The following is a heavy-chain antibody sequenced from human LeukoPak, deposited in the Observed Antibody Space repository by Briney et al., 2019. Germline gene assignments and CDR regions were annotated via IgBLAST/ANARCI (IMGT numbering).Heavy chain of an antibody. D-gene: IGHD1-26*01. CDR2: ISAYNGNT. CDR1: GYTFTSYG. V-gene: IGHV1-18*01. Sequence: EASVKLSCKASGYTFTSYGISWVRQAPGQGLEWMGWISAYNGNTNYAQKLQGRVTMTTDTSTSTAYMELRSLRSDDTAVYYCARVLYSGSYYKSLYYYGMDVWGQGTTVTVSS. CDR3: ARVLYSGSYYKSLYYYGMDV. J-gene: IGHJ6*02.